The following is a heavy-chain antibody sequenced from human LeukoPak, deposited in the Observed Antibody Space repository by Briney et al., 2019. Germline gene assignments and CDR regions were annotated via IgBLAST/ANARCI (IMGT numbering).Heavy chain of an antibody. V-gene: IGHV4-28*05. D-gene: IGHD6-19*01. CDR3: ARRGSRGWYYFDQ. J-gene: IGHJ4*02. CDR1: GYSISSNDW. CDR2: IYYSGSI. Sequence: PSETLSLTCAVSGYSISSNDWWGWIRQPPGKGLEWIGYIYYSGSIYYNPSLKSRVTMSVDTSKNQFSLKLSSVTAVDTAVYYCARRGSRGWYYFDQWGQGTLVAVSS.